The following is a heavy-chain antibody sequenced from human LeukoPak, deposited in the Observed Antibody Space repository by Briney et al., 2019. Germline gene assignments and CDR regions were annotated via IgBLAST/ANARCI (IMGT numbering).Heavy chain of an antibody. D-gene: IGHD1-26*01. V-gene: IGHV3-21*06. Sequence: GGSLRLSCAASGFTFRTYGMTWVRQAPGKGLEWIASIIGSGGSTYYADSVKGRFTISRDNAKNSLFLQMNNLSPDDTAVYFCARDPYSGNYGNYYYYYMDVWGKGTTVTISS. CDR3: ARDPYSGNYGNYYYYYMDV. CDR1: GFTFRTYG. CDR2: IIGSGGST. J-gene: IGHJ6*03.